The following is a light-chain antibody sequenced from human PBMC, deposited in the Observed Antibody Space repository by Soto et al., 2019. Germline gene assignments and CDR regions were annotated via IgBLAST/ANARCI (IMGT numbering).Light chain of an antibody. Sequence: QSALTQPASVSGSPGQSITISCTGTSSDVGSYNLVSWYQQFPGEAPKLMICDINKRPSGVSDRFSGSKSGNTASLTISGLQAEDEANYYCCSYAGNYVWVFGEGTKVTVL. CDR1: SSDVGSYNL. CDR2: DIN. J-gene: IGLJ2*01. CDR3: CSYAGNYVWV. V-gene: IGLV2-23*02.